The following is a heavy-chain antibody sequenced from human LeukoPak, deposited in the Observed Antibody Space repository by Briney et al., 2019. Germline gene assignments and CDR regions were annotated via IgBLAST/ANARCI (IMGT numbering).Heavy chain of an antibody. D-gene: IGHD3-10*01. CDR3: LAAGGY. Sequence: GGSLRLSCAASGFTFSNYWMNWVRQAPGKGLEWVAKIKADGSEKYYVDSVKGRFTISRDNAKNSLYLQMSSLSAEDTAVYYCLAAGGYWGQGTLVTVSS. CDR2: IKADGSEK. J-gene: IGHJ4*02. CDR1: GFTFSNYW. V-gene: IGHV3-7*01.